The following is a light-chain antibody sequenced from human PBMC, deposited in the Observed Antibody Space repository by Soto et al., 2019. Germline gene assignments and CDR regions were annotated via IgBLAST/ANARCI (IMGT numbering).Light chain of an antibody. CDR3: GSWDSSLSAYV. CDR1: SSNIGGNS. V-gene: IGLV1-51*01. CDR2: DDN. J-gene: IGLJ1*01. Sequence: PAQKVTISCSGSSSNIGGNSVSWYQQRPGTAPKLLIYDDNKRPSGIPDRFSGSKSGTSATLGITGFQTGDEADYYCGSWDSSLSAYVFGTGTKV.